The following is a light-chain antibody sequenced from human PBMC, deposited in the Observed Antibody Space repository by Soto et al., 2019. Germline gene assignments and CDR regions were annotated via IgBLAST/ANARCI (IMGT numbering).Light chain of an antibody. CDR1: QDIRGA. CDR2: DVS. CDR3: QQFNSYPIT. V-gene: IGKV1-13*02. Sequence: AIQVTQSPSSLSASVGDRVTITCRASQDIRGALAWYQQKPGKAPNLLIYDVSTLESGVPSRFSGSGSGTEFTLTISSLQPDDFGTFYCQQFNSYPITFVHGTRLEIK. J-gene: IGKJ5*01.